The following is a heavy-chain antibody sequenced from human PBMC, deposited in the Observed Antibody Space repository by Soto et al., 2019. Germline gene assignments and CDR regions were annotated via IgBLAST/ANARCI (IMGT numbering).Heavy chain of an antibody. CDR3: ARGTIVATTWGLDP. CDR1: GGSFSGYY. Sequence: QVQLQQWGAGLLKPSETLSLTCAVYGGSFSGYYWSWIRQPPGKGLEWIGEINHSGSTNYNPSLKSRVTISVDTSKNQFSLELSSVTAADTAVYYCARGTIVATTWGLDPWGQGTLVTVSS. V-gene: IGHV4-34*01. J-gene: IGHJ5*02. D-gene: IGHD5-12*01. CDR2: INHSGST.